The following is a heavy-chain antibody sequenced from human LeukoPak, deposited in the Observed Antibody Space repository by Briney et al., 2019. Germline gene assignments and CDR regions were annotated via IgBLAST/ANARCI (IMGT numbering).Heavy chain of an antibody. D-gene: IGHD3-22*01. CDR1: GGTFSSYA. CDR3: ARGGRPYYYDSSGYFFDY. J-gene: IGHJ4*02. V-gene: IGHV1-69*05. CDR2: IIPIFGTA. Sequence: SSVKVSCKASGGTFSSYAISWVRQAPGQGLEWMGGIIPIFGTANYAQKFQGRVTITTDESTSTAYMELSSLRSEDTAVYYCARGGRPYYYDSSGYFFDYWGQGTLVTVSS.